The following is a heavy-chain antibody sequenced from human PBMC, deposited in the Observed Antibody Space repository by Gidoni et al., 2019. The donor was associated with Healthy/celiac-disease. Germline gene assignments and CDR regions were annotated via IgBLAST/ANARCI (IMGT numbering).Heavy chain of an antibody. J-gene: IGHJ6*02. Sequence: QVQLVESGGGVVQPGRSLRLPCAASGFTFSSYAMHWVRQAPGKGLEWVAVIWYDGSNKYYADSVKGRFTISRDNSKNTLYLQMNSLRAEDTAVYYCASWSSSSGDYYYYYGMDVWGQGTTVTVSS. V-gene: IGHV3-33*01. D-gene: IGHD6-6*01. CDR3: ASWSSSSGDYYYYYGMDV. CDR1: GFTFSSYA. CDR2: IWYDGSNK.